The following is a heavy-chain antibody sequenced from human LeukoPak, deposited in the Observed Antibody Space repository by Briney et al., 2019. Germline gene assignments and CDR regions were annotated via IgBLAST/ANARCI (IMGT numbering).Heavy chain of an antibody. J-gene: IGHJ4*02. CDR3: ARDRDGDFDY. CDR1: GGSISSYY. CDR2: IYYSGST. V-gene: IGHV4-59*01. Sequence: SETLSLTCTVSGGSISSYYWSWIRQPPGKGLEWIGYIYYSGSTNYNPSLKSRVTISVDTSKNQFSLKLSSVTAADTAVYYCARDRDGDFDYWGQGTLVTASS. D-gene: IGHD3-10*01.